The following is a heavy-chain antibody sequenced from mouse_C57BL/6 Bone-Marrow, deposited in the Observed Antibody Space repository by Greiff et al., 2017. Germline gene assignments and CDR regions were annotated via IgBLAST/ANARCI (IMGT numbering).Heavy chain of an antibody. Sequence: VQLQQPGAELVMPGASVKLSCKASGYTFTSYWMHWVKQRPGQGLEWIGEIDPSDSYTNYNQKFKGKSTLSVDKSSSTAYMQLSSLTSEDSAVYDSAREGDDYDEGYAMDYWGQGTSVTVSS. CDR3: AREGDDYDEGYAMDY. V-gene: IGHV1-69*01. CDR2: IDPSDSYT. J-gene: IGHJ4*01. CDR1: GYTFTSYW. D-gene: IGHD2-4*01.